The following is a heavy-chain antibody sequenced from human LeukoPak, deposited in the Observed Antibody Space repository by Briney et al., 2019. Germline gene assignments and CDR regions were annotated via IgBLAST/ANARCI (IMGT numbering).Heavy chain of an antibody. D-gene: IGHD6-13*01. J-gene: IGHJ4*02. CDR3: AREQGYIAAGLGY. CDR1: GGSFSGYY. CDR2: INHSGST. Sequence: SETLSLTCAVYGGSFSGYYWSWIRQPPGKGLEWIGEINHSGSTNYNPSLKSRVTISVDTSKNQFSLKLSSVTAADTAVYYCAREQGYIAAGLGYWGQGTLVTVSS. V-gene: IGHV4-34*01.